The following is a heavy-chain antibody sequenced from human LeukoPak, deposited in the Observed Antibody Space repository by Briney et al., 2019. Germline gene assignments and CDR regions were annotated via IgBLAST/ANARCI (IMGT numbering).Heavy chain of an antibody. V-gene: IGHV6-1*01. CDR2: TYYRSRWYN. CDR3: AREGYCSGDSCRNWFDP. J-gene: IGHJ5*02. D-gene: IGHD2-15*01. CDR1: SDSVSSNSDA. Sequence: SQPLSLTCAIYSDSVSSNSDAWHWIRESPSRGLEWLGRTYYRSRWYNDYAVSVKSRLTINPDTSKNQFSLQLNSVTPEDTAVYFCAREGYCSGDSCRNWFDPWGQGTLITVSS.